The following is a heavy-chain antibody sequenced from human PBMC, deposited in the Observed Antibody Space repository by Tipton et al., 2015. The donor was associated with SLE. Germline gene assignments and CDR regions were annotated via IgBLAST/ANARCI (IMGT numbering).Heavy chain of an antibody. D-gene: IGHD3-10*01. Sequence: TLSLTCTVSGGSVSSGSYYWSWIRQPPGKGLEWIGYIYYSGSTNYNPSLKSRVTISVDTSKNQFSLKLSSVTAADTAVYYCARDRAFYYGSGPDAFDIWGQGTMVTVSS. CDR3: ARDRAFYYGSGPDAFDI. J-gene: IGHJ3*02. CDR2: IYYSGST. V-gene: IGHV4-61*01. CDR1: GGSVSSGSYY.